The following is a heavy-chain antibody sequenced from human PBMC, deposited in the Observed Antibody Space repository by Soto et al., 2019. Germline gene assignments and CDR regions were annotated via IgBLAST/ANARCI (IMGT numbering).Heavy chain of an antibody. Sequence: QVQLVQSGPEVKKPGASVKVSCTTSGYTFTTYGISWVRQAPGQGLEWMGWISPYNGDTHYSQKVQGRVTMTTDTSTTTAVMELRTLRSDDRAIYFCARALSMAQYYYVMDVWGKGTTVAVSS. CDR3: ARALSMAQYYYVMDV. CDR2: ISPYNGDT. D-gene: IGHD2-8*01. V-gene: IGHV1-18*01. CDR1: GYTFTTYG. J-gene: IGHJ6*04.